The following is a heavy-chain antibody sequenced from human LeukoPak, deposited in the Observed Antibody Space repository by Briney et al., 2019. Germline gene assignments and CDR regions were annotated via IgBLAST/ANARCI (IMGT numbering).Heavy chain of an antibody. CDR2: IYWEGSK. CDR3: AHTVDDYASGRHYNSFAH. J-gene: IGHJ4*02. V-gene: IGHV2-5*02. CDR1: GFSLSTRGVG. D-gene: IGHD3-10*01. Sequence: SGPTLTQPTRTLTLTFTFSGFSLSTRGVGVGWIRQPPGKALEWLALIYWEGSKLYSPSLKSRLTTTQDPYENQVVLRMTTMDPVDTSTYYCAHTVDDYASGRHYNSFAHSRQGSLLTVSS.